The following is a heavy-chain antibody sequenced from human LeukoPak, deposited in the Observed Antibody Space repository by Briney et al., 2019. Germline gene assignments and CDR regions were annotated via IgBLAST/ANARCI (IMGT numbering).Heavy chain of an antibody. CDR2: IYHDGST. Sequence: SETPSLTCTASGYSISSGYYWGWIRQPPGKGLEWIGNIYHDGSTYYNPSLKSRVTISVDTSKNQFSLKLNSVTAADTAVYYCARAGASSSGWPFDYWGQGTLVTVSS. V-gene: IGHV4-38-2*02. CDR3: ARAGASSSGWPFDY. CDR1: GYSISSGYY. D-gene: IGHD6-19*01. J-gene: IGHJ4*02.